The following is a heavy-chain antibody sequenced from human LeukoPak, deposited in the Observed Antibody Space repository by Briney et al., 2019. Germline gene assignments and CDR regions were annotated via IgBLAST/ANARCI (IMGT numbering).Heavy chain of an antibody. V-gene: IGHV3-30-3*02. D-gene: IGHD2-15*01. CDR2: ISYDGSNK. CDR1: GFTFSSYA. J-gene: IGHJ3*02. Sequence: GGSLRLSCAASGFTFSSYAMHWVRQAPGKGLEWVAVISYDGSNKYYADSVKGRFTISRDNSKNTLYLQMNSLRAEDTAVYYCAKDGTPNPLDIVVVVAATPLGAFDIWGQGTMVTVSS. CDR3: AKDGTPNPLDIVVVVAATPLGAFDI.